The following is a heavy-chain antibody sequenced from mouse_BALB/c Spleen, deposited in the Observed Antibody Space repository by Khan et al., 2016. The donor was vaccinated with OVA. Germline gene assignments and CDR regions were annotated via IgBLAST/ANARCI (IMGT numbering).Heavy chain of an antibody. D-gene: IGHD4-1*01. V-gene: IGHV5-6*01. J-gene: IGHJ3*01. CDR1: GFTFSTYG. CDR2: INSDGYYT. CDR3: ASHLTGSFAY. Sequence: VQLKESGGDLVKPGGSLRLSCAASGFTFSTYGMSWVRQLPDKRLEWVATINSDGYYTYYPDTLKGRFTISRNNAENTLYLQMSSLKSEDTAIYYCASHLTGSFAYWGQGTLVTVSA.